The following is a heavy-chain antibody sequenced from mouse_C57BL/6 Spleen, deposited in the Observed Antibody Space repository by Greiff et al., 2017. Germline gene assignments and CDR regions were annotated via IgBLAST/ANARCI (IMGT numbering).Heavy chain of an antibody. CDR1: GYAFTNYL. CDR2: INPGSGGT. Sequence: QVQLKQSGAELVRPGTSVKVSCKASGYAFTNYLIEWVKQRPGQGLEWIGVINPGSGGTNYNEKFKGKATLTADKSSSTAYMQLSSLTSEDSAVYFCARFLITTKWYFDVWGTGTTVTVSS. J-gene: IGHJ1*03. D-gene: IGHD2-4*01. V-gene: IGHV1-54*01. CDR3: ARFLITTKWYFDV.